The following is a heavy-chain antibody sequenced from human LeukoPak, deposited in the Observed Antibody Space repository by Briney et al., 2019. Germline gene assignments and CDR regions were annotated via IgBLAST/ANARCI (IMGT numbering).Heavy chain of an antibody. J-gene: IGHJ6*02. Sequence: ASVKVSCKASGYTLTSYDINWVRQAPGQGLEWMGWISAYSGNTNFAQKFQGRVTMTTDTSTSTVYMELRSLRSDDTAVYYCARDGVEMATYYYYAMDVWGQGTTVTVSS. V-gene: IGHV1-18*01. CDR2: ISAYSGNT. D-gene: IGHD5-24*01. CDR3: ARDGVEMATYYYYAMDV. CDR1: GYTLTSYD.